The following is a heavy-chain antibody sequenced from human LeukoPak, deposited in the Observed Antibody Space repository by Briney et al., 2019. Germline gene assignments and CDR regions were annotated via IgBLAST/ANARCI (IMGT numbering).Heavy chain of an antibody. CDR2: ISSSGSST. Sequence: GGSLRLSCAASGFTFSSYAMNWVRQAPGKGLEWVSAISSSGSSTYYADSVKGRFTISRDNSKNTLYLQMNSLRAEDTAVYYCAKEARSSSVSPSIDPWGQGTLVTVSS. CDR1: GFTFSSYA. V-gene: IGHV3-23*01. J-gene: IGHJ5*02. CDR3: AKEARSSSVSPSIDP. D-gene: IGHD6-19*01.